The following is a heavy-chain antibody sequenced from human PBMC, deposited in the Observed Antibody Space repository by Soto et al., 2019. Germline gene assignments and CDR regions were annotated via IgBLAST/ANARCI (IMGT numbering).Heavy chain of an antibody. V-gene: IGHV3-21*01. CDR1: GFTFSSYS. CDR2: ISSSSSYI. CDR3: ERVTMVRGVISSGGDY. Sequence: EVQLVESGGGLVKPGGSLRLSCAASGFTFSSYSMNWVRQAPGKGLEWVSSISSSSSYIYYADSVKGRFTISRDNAKNSLYLQMNSLRAEDTAVYYCERVTMVRGVISSGGDYWGQGTLVTVSS. D-gene: IGHD3-10*01. J-gene: IGHJ4*02.